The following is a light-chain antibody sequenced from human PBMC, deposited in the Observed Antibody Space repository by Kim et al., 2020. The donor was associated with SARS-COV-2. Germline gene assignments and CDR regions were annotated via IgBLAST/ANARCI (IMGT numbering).Light chain of an antibody. CDR2: GAS. Sequence: PGETPPLSCRASQSLSSSYFAWSQQNPGQAPRRLIYGASSRATGIPDRFSGSGSGTDFTLTISRLEPEDFAVYYCQQYGSSPRTFGQGTKLEI. V-gene: IGKV3-20*01. CDR3: QQYGSSPRT. J-gene: IGKJ2*01. CDR1: QSLSSSY.